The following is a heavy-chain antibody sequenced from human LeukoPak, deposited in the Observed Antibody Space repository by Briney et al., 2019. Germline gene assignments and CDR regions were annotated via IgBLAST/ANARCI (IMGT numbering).Heavy chain of an antibody. CDR3: AKGPSVFGVVIMDY. CDR1: GFTFSSFG. Sequence: GGSLRLSCAASGFTFSSFGMHWVRQAPGKGLEWVAVIWYDGSKKYYADSVKGRFTISRDNSKNTLYLQMNSLRAEDTAVYYCAKGPSVFGVVIMDYWGQGTLVTVSS. J-gene: IGHJ4*02. D-gene: IGHD3-3*01. CDR2: IWYDGSKK. V-gene: IGHV3-30*02.